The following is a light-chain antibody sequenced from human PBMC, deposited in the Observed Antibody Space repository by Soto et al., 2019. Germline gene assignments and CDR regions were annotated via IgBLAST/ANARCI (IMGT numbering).Light chain of an antibody. CDR2: RTS. CDR3: QQYNNWPRAT. J-gene: IGKJ4*01. V-gene: IGKV3-15*01. Sequence: EIVMTQSPVTLSVSPGERATLSCRASQSINSNLAWYQQKPGQAPRLLMFRTSSRATGFPARFSGSGSGTEFNLTISSLQSEDFGVYYCQQYNNWPRATFGGGTKVDIK. CDR1: QSINSN.